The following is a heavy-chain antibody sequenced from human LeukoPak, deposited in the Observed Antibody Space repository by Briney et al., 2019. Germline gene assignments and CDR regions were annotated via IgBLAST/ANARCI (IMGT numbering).Heavy chain of an antibody. Sequence: PSETLSLTCTVSGYSITSAYYWGWIRQPPGKGLEWIGSIYYSGTTHYNPSLESRVTISVKLASVTAADTAIYYCAKGAGGFSYYNWFDPWGQGTLVTVSS. D-gene: IGHD5-18*01. CDR2: IYYSGTT. CDR3: AKGAGGFSYYNWFDP. J-gene: IGHJ5*02. CDR1: GYSITSAYY. V-gene: IGHV4-38-2*02.